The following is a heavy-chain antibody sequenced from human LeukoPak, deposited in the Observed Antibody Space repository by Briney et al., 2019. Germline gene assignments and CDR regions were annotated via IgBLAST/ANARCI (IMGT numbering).Heavy chain of an antibody. Sequence: GGSLRRSCAASGFTFSTYAISWVRQAPGKVLEWVSVISGSGGSTYYADSVKGRFTISRDNFKNTLFLQLKSLRAEDTATYYCAKEGGIAVPGTARYYFDYWGQGTLVTVSS. D-gene: IGHD6-19*01. V-gene: IGHV3-23*01. J-gene: IGHJ4*02. CDR2: ISGSGGST. CDR1: GFTFSTYA. CDR3: AKEGGIAVPGTARYYFDY.